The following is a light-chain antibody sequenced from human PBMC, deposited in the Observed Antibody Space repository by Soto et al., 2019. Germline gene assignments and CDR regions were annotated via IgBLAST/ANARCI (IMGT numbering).Light chain of an antibody. Sequence: SYELAQPPSVSVAPGKTASITCGGNNIGSKSVLWYQQKAGQAPVLLIYYDRYRPSGIPERFSGSNSGNTATLTISRVEAGYEADYYCQVWDTGSDQGVFGGGTQLTVL. V-gene: IGLV3-21*04. J-gene: IGLJ2*01. CDR1: NIGSKS. CDR2: YDR. CDR3: QVWDTGSDQGV.